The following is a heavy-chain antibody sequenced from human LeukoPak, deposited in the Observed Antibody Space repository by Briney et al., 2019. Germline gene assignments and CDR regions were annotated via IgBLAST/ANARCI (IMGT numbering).Heavy chain of an antibody. V-gene: IGHV1-18*01. CDR3: AISQGSYYDTSGYLGGDY. J-gene: IGHJ4*02. CDR2: ISAYSGNT. CDR1: GYTFTNYG. Sequence: RRASVKVSCKASGYTFTNYGIFWVRQAPGQGLEWMGWISAYSGNTNYAQKLQGRVTMTTETSTSTAYMELESLRSDDTAVYYCAISQGSYYDTSGYLGGDYWGQGTLVTVSS. D-gene: IGHD3-22*01.